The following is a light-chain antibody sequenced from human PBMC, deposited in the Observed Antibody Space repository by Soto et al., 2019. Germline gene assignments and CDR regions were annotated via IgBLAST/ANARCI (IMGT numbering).Light chain of an antibody. CDR2: AAS. V-gene: IGKV1-27*01. CDR3: QKYSSVPV. Sequence: DIQMTQSPTSLPASVGDRVTITCRASQGIRNFVAWYQQKPGKAPKLLIYAASTLQSGVPSRFSGSGSGTDFTLTINSLQPEDVATYSCQKYSSVPVFGPGTKVEIK. CDR1: QGIRNF. J-gene: IGKJ3*01.